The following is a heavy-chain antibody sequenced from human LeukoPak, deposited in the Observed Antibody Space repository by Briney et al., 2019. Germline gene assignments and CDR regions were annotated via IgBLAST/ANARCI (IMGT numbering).Heavy chain of an antibody. CDR3: ARVHRFKGEGGVLLLRRYYYYMDV. CDR1: GYTFTSYG. J-gene: IGHJ6*03. V-gene: IGHV1-18*01. D-gene: IGHD2/OR15-2a*01. Sequence: GASVKVSCKASGYTFTSYGISWVRQAPGQGLEWMGWISAYNGNTNYAQKLQGRVTMTTDTSTSTAYMELRSLRSDDTAVYYCARVHRFKGEGGVLLLRRYYYYMDVWGKGTTVTISS. CDR2: ISAYNGNT.